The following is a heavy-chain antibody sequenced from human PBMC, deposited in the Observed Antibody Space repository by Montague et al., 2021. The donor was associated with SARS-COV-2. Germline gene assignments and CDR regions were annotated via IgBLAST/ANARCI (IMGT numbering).Heavy chain of an antibody. CDR3: TKTDKGVVLPPRLGSFDP. Sequence: SETLSLTCTVSGASISSTSYYWGWIRQPPGKGLEWIGTVLHSGNTYYNPSLKSRLTISVDAPKQQFSSRLSSVTAADTAVYYCTKTDKGVVLPPRLGSFDPWGQGTLVIVSS. D-gene: IGHD3-10*01. J-gene: IGHJ5*02. V-gene: IGHV4-39*01. CDR2: VLHSGNT. CDR1: GASISSTSYY.